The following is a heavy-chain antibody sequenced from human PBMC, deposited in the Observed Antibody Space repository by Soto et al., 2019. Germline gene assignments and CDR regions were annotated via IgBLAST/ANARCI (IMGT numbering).Heavy chain of an antibody. J-gene: IGHJ4*02. CDR2: IHYSGST. Sequence: PSETLSLTCTVSGGSIRSGGYYWSWIRQRPGKGLEWIGDIHYSGSTFYNPSLKSRVTISEDTSENQSSLKLSSMTAADTAVYYCARGEVLPAASLDYWGQGTLVTVSS. CDR1: GGSIRSGGYY. D-gene: IGHD2-2*01. CDR3: ARGEVLPAASLDY. V-gene: IGHV4-31*03.